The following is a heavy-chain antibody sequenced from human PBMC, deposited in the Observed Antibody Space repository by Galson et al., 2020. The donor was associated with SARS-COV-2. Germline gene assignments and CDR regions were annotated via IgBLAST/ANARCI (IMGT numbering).Heavy chain of an antibody. D-gene: IGHD6-13*01. CDR3: ARIQLVRRVTGGQGMATNRLYYYYYMDV. Sequence: SGPTLVKPTQTLTLTCTFSGFSLSTSGMCVSWIRQPPGKALEWLARIDWDDDKYYSTSLKTRLTISKDTSKNQVVLTMTNMDPVDTATYYCARIQLVRRVTGGQGMATNRLYYYYYMDVWGKGTTVTVSS. CDR1: GFSLSTSGMC. V-gene: IGHV2-70*11. J-gene: IGHJ6*03. CDR2: IDWDDDK.